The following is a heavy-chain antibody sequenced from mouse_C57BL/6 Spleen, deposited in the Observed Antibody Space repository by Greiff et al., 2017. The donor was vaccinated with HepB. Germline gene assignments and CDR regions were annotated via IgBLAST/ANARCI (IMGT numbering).Heavy chain of an antibody. CDR2: ISSGGDYI. J-gene: IGHJ2*01. D-gene: IGHD2-4*01. CDR3: TREDYDTYYFDY. V-gene: IGHV5-9-1*02. Sequence: EVQGVESGEGLVKPGGSLKLSCAASGFTFSSYAMSWVRQTPEKRLEWVAYISSGGDYIYYADTVKGRFTISRDNARNTLYLQMSSLKSEDTAMYYCTREDYDTYYFDYWGQGTTLTVSS. CDR1: GFTFSSYA.